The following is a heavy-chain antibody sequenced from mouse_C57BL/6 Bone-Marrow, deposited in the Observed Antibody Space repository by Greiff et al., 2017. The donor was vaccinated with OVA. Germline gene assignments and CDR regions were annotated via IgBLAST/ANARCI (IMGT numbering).Heavy chain of an antibody. Sequence: VQLQQSGAELAKPGASVKLSCKASGYTFTSYWMHWVNQRPGQGLEWIGYINPSSGYTKYNQKFKDKATLTAAKSSSTAYMQLSSLTYEDSACYYCARLRRYFDVWGTGTTVTVSS. V-gene: IGHV1-7*01. CDR2: INPSSGYT. CDR3: ARLRRYFDV. J-gene: IGHJ1*03. D-gene: IGHD2-12*01. CDR1: GYTFTSYW.